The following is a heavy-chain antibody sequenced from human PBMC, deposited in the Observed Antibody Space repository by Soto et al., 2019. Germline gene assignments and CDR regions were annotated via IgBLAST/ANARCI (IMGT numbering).Heavy chain of an antibody. Sequence: QVQLVQSGAEVKKPGASVKVSCKASGYTFTGYYMHWVRQAPGQGLEWMGWINPNSGGTNYAQKVQGMVTMTRETSISTAYMALSRLRSDDTAVYYCARDWTRDDGDYAAVDYWGQGTLVTVSS. CDR3: ARDWTRDDGDYAAVDY. CDR1: GYTFTGYY. J-gene: IGHJ4*02. CDR2: INPNSGGT. V-gene: IGHV1-2*02. D-gene: IGHD4-17*01.